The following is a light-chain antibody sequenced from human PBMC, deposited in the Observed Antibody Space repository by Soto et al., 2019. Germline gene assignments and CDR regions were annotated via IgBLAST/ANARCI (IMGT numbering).Light chain of an antibody. J-gene: IGLJ1*01. CDR3: SSYTTSNTRQTV. CDR1: SSDVGGYNY. CDR2: DVA. V-gene: IGLV2-14*03. Sequence: QSVLTQPASVSGSPGQSITISCTGTSSDVGGYNYVSWYQHHPGKAPKLIIYDVANRPSGVSNPFSGSKSGNTASLTISGLQPEDEADYYCSSYTTSNTRQTVFGTGTKHTVL.